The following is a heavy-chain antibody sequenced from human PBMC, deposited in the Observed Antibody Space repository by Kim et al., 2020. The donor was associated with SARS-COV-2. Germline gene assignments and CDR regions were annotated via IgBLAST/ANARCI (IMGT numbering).Heavy chain of an antibody. CDR3: AKDQGGATTFMDAFDI. J-gene: IGHJ3*02. D-gene: IGHD1-26*01. V-gene: IGHV3-23*01. Sequence: VKGRFTISRDNSKNTLYLQMNSLRAEDTAVYYCAKDQGGATTFMDAFDIWGQGTMVTVSS.